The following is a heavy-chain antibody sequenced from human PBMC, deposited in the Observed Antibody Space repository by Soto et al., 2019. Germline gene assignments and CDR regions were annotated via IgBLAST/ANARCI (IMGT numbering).Heavy chain of an antibody. Sequence: GGSLRLSCAASGFTFTSYAMSWVRQAPGKGLEWVSAISGSGSSTYYADSVKGRFTISRDNSKNTIYLQMNSLRAEDTAVYYCAKCWYYGSGSYYPFDYWGQGTLVTVSS. CDR3: AKCWYYGSGSYYPFDY. CDR1: GFTFTSYA. V-gene: IGHV3-23*01. J-gene: IGHJ4*02. D-gene: IGHD3-10*01. CDR2: ISGSGSST.